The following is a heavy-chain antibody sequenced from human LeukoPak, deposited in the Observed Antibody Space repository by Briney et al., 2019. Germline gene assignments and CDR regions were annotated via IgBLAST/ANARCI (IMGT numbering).Heavy chain of an antibody. V-gene: IGHV6-1*01. D-gene: IGHD2-21*01. CDR2: TYYRSKWNN. J-gene: IGHJ4*02. CDR3: ARYSGLGVPDY. Sequence: SQTLSLTGAISGDSVSSESAGWNWSRQSPSRGLEWLGRTYYRSKWNNDYAVSVRGRITINPDTSKNQFSLLLNSVTPEDTAMYYCARYSGLGVPDYWGQGTLVTVSS. CDR1: GDSVSSESAG.